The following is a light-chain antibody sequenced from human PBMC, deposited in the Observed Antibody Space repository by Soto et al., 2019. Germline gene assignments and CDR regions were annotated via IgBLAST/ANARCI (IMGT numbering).Light chain of an antibody. CDR3: QQYNHWPPRT. CDR1: QSISSK. CDR2: GAS. Sequence: EIRMTQSPSTLAVSGRERVTLSCRASQSISSKVAWYQQRPGQAPRLLIYGASTRATGIPARFSGSGSGTELTLTISSLQYADFAVSYCQQYNHWPPRTFGGGTKVDIK. V-gene: IGKV3-15*01. J-gene: IGKJ4*01.